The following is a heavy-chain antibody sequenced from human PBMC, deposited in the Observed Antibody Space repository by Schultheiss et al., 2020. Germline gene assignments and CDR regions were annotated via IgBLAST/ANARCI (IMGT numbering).Heavy chain of an antibody. CDR3: TRDNWNPRTYYFDY. V-gene: IGHV3-49*03. Sequence: GGSLRLSCAASGFTFSDYYMSWIRQAPGKGLEWVGFIRSKAYGGTTEYAASVKGRFTISRDDSKSIAYLQMNSLKTEDTAVYYCTRDNWNPRTYYFDYWGQGTLVTVSS. CDR2: IRSKAYGGTT. CDR1: GFTFSDYY. J-gene: IGHJ4*02. D-gene: IGHD1-1*01.